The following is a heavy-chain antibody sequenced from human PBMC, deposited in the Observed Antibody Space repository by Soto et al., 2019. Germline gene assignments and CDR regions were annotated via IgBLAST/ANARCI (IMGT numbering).Heavy chain of an antibody. CDR3: ARDQESSSFDY. D-gene: IGHD6-13*01. J-gene: IGHJ4*02. V-gene: IGHV3-30-3*01. Sequence: QVQLVESGGGVVQPGRSLSLSCAASGFTFSSYAMHWVRQAPGKGLEWVAVISYDGSNKYYADSVKGRFTISRDNSKNTLYLQMNSLRAEDTAVYYCARDQESSSFDYWGQGTLVTVSS. CDR2: ISYDGSNK. CDR1: GFTFSSYA.